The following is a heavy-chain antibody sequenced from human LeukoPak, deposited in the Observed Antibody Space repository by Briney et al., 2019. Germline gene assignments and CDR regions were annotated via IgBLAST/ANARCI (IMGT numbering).Heavy chain of an antibody. CDR2: IYHSGST. CDR1: GGSISSSSYY. J-gene: IGHJ4*02. D-gene: IGHD3-10*01. V-gene: IGHV4-39*07. Sequence: PSETLSLTCTVSGGSISSSSYYWGWIRQPPGKGLEWIGSIYHSGSTYYNPSLKSRVTISVDTSKNQFSLKLSSVTAADTAVYYCARAEPYYGSGSSGGGDFDYWGQGTLVTVSS. CDR3: ARAEPYYGSGSSGGGDFDY.